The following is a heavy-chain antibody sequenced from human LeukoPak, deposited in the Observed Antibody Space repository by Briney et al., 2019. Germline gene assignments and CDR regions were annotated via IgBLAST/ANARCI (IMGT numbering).Heavy chain of an antibody. CDR3: ARVEYSSSWSNFDY. CDR1: GGSISSSNW. J-gene: IGHJ4*02. Sequence: SETVSLTCSVSGGSISSSNWWSWVRQPPGKGLEWIGEIYHSGSTNYNPSLKSRVTRSVDKSKNQFYLKLSSVTAADTAVYYCARVEYSSSWSNFDYWGQGTLVTVSS. V-gene: IGHV4-4*02. CDR2: IYHSGST. D-gene: IGHD6-13*01.